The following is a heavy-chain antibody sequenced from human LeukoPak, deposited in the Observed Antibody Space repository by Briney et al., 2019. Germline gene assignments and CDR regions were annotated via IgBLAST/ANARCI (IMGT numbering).Heavy chain of an antibody. Sequence: PGGSLRLSCAASGFTFSSYSMNWVRQAPGKGLEWVSSISSSSSYIYYADSVKGRFTISRDNAKNSLYLQVNSLRAEDTAVYYCARDLRFPTWYFDLWGRGTLVTVSS. D-gene: IGHD3-3*01. CDR1: GFTFSSYS. V-gene: IGHV3-21*06. J-gene: IGHJ2*01. CDR2: ISSSSSYI. CDR3: ARDLRFPTWYFDL.